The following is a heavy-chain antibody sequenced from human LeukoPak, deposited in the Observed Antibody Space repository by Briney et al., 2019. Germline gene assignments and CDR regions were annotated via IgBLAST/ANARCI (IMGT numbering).Heavy chain of an antibody. CDR2: ISWKSGSI. CDR3: AKDSGIQSFDY. D-gene: IGHD5-18*01. CDR1: GSTFDDYA. V-gene: IGHV3-9*03. Sequence: GGSLRLSCAASGSTFDDYAMQWVRQAPGEGLEWVSGISWKSGSIGYADSVKGRFTISRDNAKNSLYLQMNSLRAEDMALYYCAKDSGIQSFDYWGQGTLVTVSS. J-gene: IGHJ4*02.